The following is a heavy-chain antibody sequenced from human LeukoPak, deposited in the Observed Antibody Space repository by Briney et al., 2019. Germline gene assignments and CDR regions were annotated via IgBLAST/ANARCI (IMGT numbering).Heavy chain of an antibody. J-gene: IGHJ4*02. CDR3: AKAHGYFRMYYFDY. D-gene: IGHD3-22*01. CDR1: GFTFSGDA. CDR2: ISGSGGST. Sequence: GGSLRLSCAASGFTFSGDAMSWVRQAPGKGLEWVSAISGSGGSTYYADSVKGRFTISRDNSKNTLYLQMNSLRAEDTAVYYCAKAHGYFRMYYFDYWGQGTPVTVSS. V-gene: IGHV3-23*01.